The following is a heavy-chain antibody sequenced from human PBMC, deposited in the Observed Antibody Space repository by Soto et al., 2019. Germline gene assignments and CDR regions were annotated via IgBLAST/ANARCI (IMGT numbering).Heavy chain of an antibody. D-gene: IGHD4-17*01. J-gene: IGHJ4*02. CDR2: FSGSGGHT. V-gene: IGHV3-23*01. CDR1: GDTFPTYA. CDR3: AKGTGVATVPSDY. Sequence: ASVKVSCKASGDTFPTYAMSWVRQAPGKGLEWVSVFSGSGGHTYYADSVKGRFTISRDNSKNTLYLQMNSLRAEDTAIYYCAKGTGVATVPSDYWGQGTLVTVS.